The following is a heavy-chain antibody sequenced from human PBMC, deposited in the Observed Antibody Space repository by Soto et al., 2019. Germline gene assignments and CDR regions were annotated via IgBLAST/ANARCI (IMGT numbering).Heavy chain of an antibody. D-gene: IGHD3-10*01. CDR2: ISYDGINK. J-gene: IGHJ4*02. CDR1: GFTFSSYA. V-gene: IGHV3-30-3*01. CDR3: ASGEYYFDY. Sequence: GGSLRLSCAASGFTFSSYAMHWVRQAPGKGLEWVAVISYDGINKYYADSVKGRFTISRDNSKNTLYLQMNSLRAEDTAVYYCASGEYYFDYWGQGTMVTVSS.